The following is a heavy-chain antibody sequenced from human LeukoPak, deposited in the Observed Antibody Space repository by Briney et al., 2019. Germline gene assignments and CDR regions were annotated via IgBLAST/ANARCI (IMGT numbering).Heavy chain of an antibody. D-gene: IGHD2-8*01. CDR3: ARGRYYAN. V-gene: IGHV4-34*01. CDR2: INHSGST. Sequence: SETLSLTCAVYGESFSGYYWSWIRQPPGKGLEWIGEINHSGSTNYNPSLKSRVTISVDTSKNQFSLKLSSVTAADTAVYYCARGRYYANWGQGTLVTVSS. CDR1: GESFSGYY. J-gene: IGHJ4*02.